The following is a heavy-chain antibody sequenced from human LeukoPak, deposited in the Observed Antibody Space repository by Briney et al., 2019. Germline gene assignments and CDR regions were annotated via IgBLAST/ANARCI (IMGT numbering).Heavy chain of an antibody. J-gene: IGHJ4*02. CDR2: IRYDGSNK. CDR3: AKDPYYYDSSGYYDY. V-gene: IGHV3-30*02. D-gene: IGHD3-22*01. CDR1: GFTFSSYG. Sequence: GGSLRLSCAASGFTFSSYGMHWVRQAPGKGLEWVAFIRYDGSNKYYADSVKGRFTISRDNSKNTLYLQMNSLRAEDTAVYYCAKDPYYYDSSGYYDYWGQGTLVTVSS.